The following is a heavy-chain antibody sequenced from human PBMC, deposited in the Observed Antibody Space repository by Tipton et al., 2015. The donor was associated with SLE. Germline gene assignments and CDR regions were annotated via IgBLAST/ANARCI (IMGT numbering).Heavy chain of an antibody. V-gene: IGHV3-23*01. CDR2: FSGSGGST. CDR1: GFTFSSYA. D-gene: IGHD6-13*01. CDR3: AKEAAPGYYYYYGMDV. J-gene: IGHJ6*02. Sequence: SLRLSCAASGFTFSSYAMSWVRQAPGKGLEWVSTFSGSGGSTYYADSVKGRFTISRDNSKNTLFLQMNSLRAEDTAVYYCAKEAAPGYYYYYGMDVWGQGTTVTVSS.